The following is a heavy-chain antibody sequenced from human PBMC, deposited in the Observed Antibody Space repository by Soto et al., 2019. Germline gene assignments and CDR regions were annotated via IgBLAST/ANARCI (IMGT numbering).Heavy chain of an antibody. Sequence: GXSLRLSWEACGFGFSSSSMKWLRQSTGKGLEWVSSISSSSSYIYYADSVKGRFTISRDNAKNSLYLQMNSLRDEDTAVYYCARDTYYYGPGSYSPWGQGTLVTVSS. J-gene: IGHJ5*02. V-gene: IGHV3-21*01. CDR3: ARDTYYYGPGSYSP. D-gene: IGHD3-10*01. CDR2: ISSSSSYI. CDR1: GFGFSSSS.